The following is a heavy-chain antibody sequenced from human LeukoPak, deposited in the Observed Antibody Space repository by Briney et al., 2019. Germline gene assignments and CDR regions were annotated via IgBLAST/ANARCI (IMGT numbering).Heavy chain of an antibody. J-gene: IGHJ6*04. Sequence: GGSLRLSCAASGFTFSSYSMNWVRQAPGKGLEWVSSISSSSSYIYYADSVKGRFTISRDNAKNSLYLQMNSLRAEDTAVYYCAREWNYYGSGIMDIWGKGTTDTVSS. CDR3: AREWNYYGSGIMDI. CDR1: GFTFSSYS. CDR2: ISSSSSYI. V-gene: IGHV3-21*01. D-gene: IGHD3-10*01.